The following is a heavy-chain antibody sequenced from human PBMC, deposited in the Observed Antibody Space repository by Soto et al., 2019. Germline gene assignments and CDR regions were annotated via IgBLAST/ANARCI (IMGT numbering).Heavy chain of an antibody. V-gene: IGHV3-15*01. CDR3: AKWNGYGDF. CDR1: EFTFTYAW. D-gene: IGHD1-1*01. J-gene: IGHJ4*02. CDR2: IKSKTDGGTT. Sequence: EVQLVESGGDLVKPGGSLRLSCAASEFTFTYAWMSWVRQAPGKGLEWVGRIKSKTDGGTTDYAAPVKGRFTISRDESQNTLYLQMNSLKTEDTAVYYCAKWNGYGDFWGQGTLVTVSS.